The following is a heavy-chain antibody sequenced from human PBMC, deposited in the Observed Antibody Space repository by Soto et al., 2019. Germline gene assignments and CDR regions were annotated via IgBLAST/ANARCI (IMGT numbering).Heavy chain of an antibody. J-gene: IGHJ4*02. V-gene: IGHV2-5*02. D-gene: IGHD1-26*01. CDR1: GFSLSNSGVG. CDR2: MYRGDDK. CDR3: AHTGATGAYWESFDF. Sequence: QITLKESGPTLVKPTQTLTLTCTFSGFSLSNSGVGVGWIRQPPGKALEWLALMYRGDDKRYNPSLKSRVTIPEDKPKNQVVFTMTNMDPVDTATYYCAHTGATGAYWESFDFWGQGTLVTVSS.